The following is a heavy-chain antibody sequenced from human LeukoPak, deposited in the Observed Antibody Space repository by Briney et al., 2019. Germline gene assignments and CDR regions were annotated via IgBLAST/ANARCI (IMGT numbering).Heavy chain of an antibody. V-gene: IGHV4-61*01. CDR3: ARNWEAGDWFDP. J-gene: IGHJ5*02. D-gene: IGHD6-13*01. Sequence: SETLSLTCTVSGGSVSSGSYYWSWIRQPPGKGLEWIGYIYYSGSTNYNPSLKSRVTKSVDTSKNQFSLKLSSVTAADTAVYYCARNWEAGDWFDPWGQGTLVTVSS. CDR1: GGSVSSGSYY. CDR2: IYYSGST.